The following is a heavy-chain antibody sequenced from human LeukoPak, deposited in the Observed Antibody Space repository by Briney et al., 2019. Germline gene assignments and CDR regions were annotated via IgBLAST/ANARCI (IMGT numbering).Heavy chain of an antibody. J-gene: IGHJ1*01. CDR3: AIEDYWRLVN. CDR2: IDRSGEST. D-gene: IGHD2-21*01. V-gene: IGHV3-23*01. Sequence: VGSLRLSCAASGFSFGAYAMTWVHQAPGKGLEWVSDIDRSGESTYYADSLRGRFTISRDNSKNTLYLQMNSLRADDTAVYYCAIEDYWRLVNWGQGTLVTVSS. CDR1: GFSFGAYA.